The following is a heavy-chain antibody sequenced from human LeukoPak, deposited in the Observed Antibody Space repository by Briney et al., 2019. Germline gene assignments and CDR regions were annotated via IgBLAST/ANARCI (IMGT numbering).Heavy chain of an antibody. V-gene: IGHV1-2*02. CDR3: ARDIVVVPAALGMDV. J-gene: IGHJ6*02. CDR1: GYTFTGYY. CDR2: INPNSGGT. Sequence: ASVKVSCTASGYTFTGYYMHWVRQAPGQGLEWMGWINPNSGGTNYAQKFQGRVTMTRDTSISTAYMELSRLRSDDTAVYYCARDIVVVPAALGMDVWGQGTTVTVSS. D-gene: IGHD2-2*01.